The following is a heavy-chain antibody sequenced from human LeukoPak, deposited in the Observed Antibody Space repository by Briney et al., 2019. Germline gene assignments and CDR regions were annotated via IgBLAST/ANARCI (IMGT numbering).Heavy chain of an antibody. CDR3: AKDIVVVTAPGVAFDM. Sequence: ASVKVSCKASGYTFTGYYMHWVRQAPGQGLEWMGWINPNSGGTNYAQKFQGRVTMTRDTSISTAYMELSRLRSDDTALYYCAKDIVVVTAPGVAFDMWGQGTMVTVSS. D-gene: IGHD2-2*01. CDR1: GYTFTGYY. V-gene: IGHV1-2*02. CDR2: INPNSGGT. J-gene: IGHJ3*02.